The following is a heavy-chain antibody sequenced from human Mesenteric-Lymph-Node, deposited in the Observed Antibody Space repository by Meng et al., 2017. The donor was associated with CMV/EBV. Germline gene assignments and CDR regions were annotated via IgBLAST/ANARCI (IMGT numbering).Heavy chain of an antibody. Sequence: GESLKISCAASGFTFSSYAMSWVRQAPGKGLEWVSSISSSSSYIYYADSVKGRFTISRDNAKNSLYLQMNSLRAEDTAVYYCARDFKTGTPVGYFDYWGQGTLVTVSS. CDR1: GFTFSSYA. CDR3: ARDFKTGTPVGYFDY. D-gene: IGHD1-7*01. CDR2: ISSSSSYI. J-gene: IGHJ4*02. V-gene: IGHV3-21*01.